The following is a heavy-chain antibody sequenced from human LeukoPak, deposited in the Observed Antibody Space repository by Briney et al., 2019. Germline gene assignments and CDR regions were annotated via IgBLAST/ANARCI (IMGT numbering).Heavy chain of an antibody. Sequence: PGGSLRLSCTASGFTFGDYAMSWVRQAPGKGLEWVGFIRSKAYGGTTEYAASVKGRFTISRDDSKSIAYLQMNSLKTEDTAVYYCARGSGYQSVDAFDIWGQGTMVTVSS. J-gene: IGHJ3*02. V-gene: IGHV3-49*04. CDR2: IRSKAYGGTT. CDR3: ARGSGYQSVDAFDI. CDR1: GFTFGDYA. D-gene: IGHD3-3*01.